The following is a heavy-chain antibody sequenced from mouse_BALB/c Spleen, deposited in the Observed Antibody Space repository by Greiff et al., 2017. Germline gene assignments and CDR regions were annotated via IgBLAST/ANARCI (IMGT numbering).Heavy chain of an antibody. CDR1: GFTFSSYA. D-gene: IGHD2-14*01. J-gene: IGHJ4*01. V-gene: IGHV5-6-5*01. CDR2: ISSGGST. CDR3: ARTYYRLYYYAMDY. Sequence: EVQVVESGGGLVKPGGSLKLSCAASGFTFSSYAMSWVRQTPEKRLEWVASISSGGSTYYPDSVKGRFTISRDNARNILYLQMSSLRSEDTAMYYCARTYYRLYYYAMDYWGQGTSVTVSS.